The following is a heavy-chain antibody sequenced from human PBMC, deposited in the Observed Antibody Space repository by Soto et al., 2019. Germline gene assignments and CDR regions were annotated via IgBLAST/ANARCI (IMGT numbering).Heavy chain of an antibody. Sequence: PSETLSLTCTVSGVSISSYYWSWIRQPPGKGLEWIGYVYYSGTTHYNSSLKSRVTISVDTSRNQFSLRLSSVTAADTAIYYCARLYSNNWYWFDPWGQGTLVTVSS. CDR2: VYYSGTT. CDR3: ARLYSNNWYWFDP. CDR1: GVSISSYY. D-gene: IGHD6-13*01. J-gene: IGHJ5*02. V-gene: IGHV4-59*01.